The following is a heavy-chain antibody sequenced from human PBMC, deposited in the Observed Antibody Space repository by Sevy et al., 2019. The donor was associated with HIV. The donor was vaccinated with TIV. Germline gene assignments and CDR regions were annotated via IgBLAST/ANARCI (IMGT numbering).Heavy chain of an antibody. CDR3: AKVGYCSSTSCYSIYYGMDV. J-gene: IGHJ6*02. Sequence: GGSLRLSCAASGFTFSRNAMSWVRQAPGKGLEWASGITGSGGSTYYADSVKGRFTTSRDNSKNTLYLQMNSLRVEDTAVYYCAKVGYCSSTSCYSIYYGMDVWGQGTTVTVSS. CDR2: ITGSGGST. D-gene: IGHD2-2*02. CDR1: GFTFSRNA. V-gene: IGHV3-23*01.